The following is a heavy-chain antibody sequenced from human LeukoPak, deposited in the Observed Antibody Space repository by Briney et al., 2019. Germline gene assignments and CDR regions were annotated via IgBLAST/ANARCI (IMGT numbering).Heavy chain of an antibody. V-gene: IGHV3-30*04. CDR3: ARGGVYGMDV. Sequence: GGSLRLSCAASGFTFSSYAMHWVRQAPGKGLEWVAVISYDGSNKYYADSVKGRFTISRDNSKNTLYLQMNSLRAEDTAVYYCARGGVYGMDVWGKGTTVTVSS. CDR1: GFTFSSYA. CDR2: ISYDGSNK. D-gene: IGHD1-26*01. J-gene: IGHJ6*04.